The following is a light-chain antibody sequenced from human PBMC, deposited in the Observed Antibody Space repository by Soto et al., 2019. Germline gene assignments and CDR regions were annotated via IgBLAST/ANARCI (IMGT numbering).Light chain of an antibody. CDR3: SRYTTSNTRYTV. J-gene: IGLJ1*01. Sequence: QSALTQPASVSGSPGQSITISCTGTSSNVGGYNYVSWYQQHPGKAPKFMIYDVSNRPSGVSNRFSGSKSGNTASLTISGLQADDEADYYCSRYTTSNTRYTVFGIGSKVTVL. CDR2: DVS. CDR1: SSNVGGYNY. V-gene: IGLV2-14*01.